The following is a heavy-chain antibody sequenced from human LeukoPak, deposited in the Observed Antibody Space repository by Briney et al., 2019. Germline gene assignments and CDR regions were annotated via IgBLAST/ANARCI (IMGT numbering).Heavy chain of an antibody. V-gene: IGHV3-30*18. CDR3: AKVGYDILTGYPYGMDV. D-gene: IGHD3-9*01. CDR1: GFTFYNYG. CDR2: ISYDGINK. Sequence: GGSLRLSCAASGFTFYNYGIHWVRQAPGKGLEWVATISYDGINKYYADPVKGRFTISRDNSKNTLYLQMTSLRAEDTAVYYRAKVGYDILTGYPYGMDVWGQGTTVTVSS. J-gene: IGHJ6*02.